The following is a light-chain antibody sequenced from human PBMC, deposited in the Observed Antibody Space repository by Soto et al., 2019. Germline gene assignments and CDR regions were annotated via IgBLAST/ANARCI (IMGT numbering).Light chain of an antibody. CDR2: GAS. CDR1: QGISNY. J-gene: IGKJ3*01. Sequence: DIQMTQSPSTLSASVGDGVTITCRASQGISNYLAWYQQKPGRLPKLLLFGASTLQSGVPARFSGSGSGTLFTLTINGLLPEDVATYYCQKYDRAPFTFGPGTKVDIK. CDR3: QKYDRAPFT. V-gene: IGKV1-27*01.